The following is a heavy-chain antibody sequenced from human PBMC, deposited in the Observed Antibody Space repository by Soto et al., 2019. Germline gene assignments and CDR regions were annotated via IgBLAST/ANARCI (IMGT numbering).Heavy chain of an antibody. D-gene: IGHD4-17*01. CDR2: ISSSGVTI. CDR1: GFTFSSYS. CDR3: AKERFYGDYVGWFDP. V-gene: IGHV3-48*01. J-gene: IGHJ5*02. Sequence: GGSLRLSCAASGFTFSSYSMNWVRQAPGKGLEWVSYISSSGVTIYYADSVKGRFTISRDSAKNSLYLQMNSLRAEDTAVYYCAKERFYGDYVGWFDPWGQGTLVTVSS.